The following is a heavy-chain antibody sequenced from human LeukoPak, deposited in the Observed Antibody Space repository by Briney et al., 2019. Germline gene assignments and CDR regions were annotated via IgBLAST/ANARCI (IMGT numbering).Heavy chain of an antibody. D-gene: IGHD3-16*02. CDR3: ARGDYVWGSYRPPYFDY. J-gene: IGHJ4*02. Sequence: SETLSLTCTVSGGSISSGSYYWSWIRQPAGKGLEWIGRIYTSGSTNYNPSLKSRVTISVDTSKNQFSLKLSSVTAADTAVYYCARGDYVWGSYRPPYFDYWGQGTLVTVSS. CDR1: GGSISSGSYY. CDR2: IYTSGST. V-gene: IGHV4-61*02.